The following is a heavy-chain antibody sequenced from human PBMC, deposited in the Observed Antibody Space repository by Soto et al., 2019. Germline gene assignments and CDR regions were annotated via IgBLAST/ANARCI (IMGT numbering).Heavy chain of an antibody. CDR1: GFTFSSYA. J-gene: IGHJ4*02. D-gene: IGHD2-15*01. Sequence: GGSLRLSCAASGFTFSSYAMSWVRQAPGKGLEWVSAISGSGGSTYYADSVKGRFTISRDNSKNTLYLQMNSLRAEDTAVYYCTRPWCSGGSCYPGYWGQGTLVTVSS. CDR2: ISGSGGST. V-gene: IGHV3-23*01. CDR3: TRPWCSGGSCYPGY.